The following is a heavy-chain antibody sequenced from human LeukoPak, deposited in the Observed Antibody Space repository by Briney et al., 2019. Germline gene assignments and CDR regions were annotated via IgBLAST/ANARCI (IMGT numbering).Heavy chain of an antibody. D-gene: IGHD5-12*01. CDR1: GGSISSSSYY. CDR3: ARPASGGYDFYFAY. CDR2: IYYSGST. V-gene: IGHV4-39*02. Sequence: SETLSLTCTVSGGSISSSSYYWGWIRQPPGKGLEWIGSIYYSGSTYYNPSLKSRVTISVDTSKNHFSLKLSSVTAADTAVYYCARPASGGYDFYFAYWGQGTLVTVSS. J-gene: IGHJ4*02.